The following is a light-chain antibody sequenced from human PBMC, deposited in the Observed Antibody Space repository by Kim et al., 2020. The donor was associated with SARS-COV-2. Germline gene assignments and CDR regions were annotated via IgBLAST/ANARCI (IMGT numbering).Light chain of an antibody. J-gene: IGKJ1*01. V-gene: IGKV1-5*03. CDR1: QSISTW. CDR2: KAS. CDR3: QQYNSYPWT. Sequence: DIPMTQSPSTLSASVGDRVTITCRASQSISTWLAWYQQKPGKAPKILIYKASSLQSGVPSRFSGSGSGTEFTLTSSGLQPDDFATYYCQQYNSYPWTFGQGTKVDIK.